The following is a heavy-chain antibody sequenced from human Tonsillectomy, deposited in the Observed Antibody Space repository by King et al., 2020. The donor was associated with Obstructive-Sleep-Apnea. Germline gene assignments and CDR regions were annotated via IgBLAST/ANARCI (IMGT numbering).Heavy chain of an antibody. V-gene: IGHV3-9*01. J-gene: IGHJ4*02. CDR1: GFTFDDYA. CDR3: AKGPYGDYVRLYFDY. Sequence: QLVQSGGGLVQPGRSLRLSCAASGFTFDDYAMHWVRQAPGKGLEWVSSISCDSGNIAYADSVKGRFTISRDNAKNSLYLQMNSLRGEDTALYYCAKGPYGDYVRLYFDYWGQGTLVTVSS. CDR2: ISCDSGNI. D-gene: IGHD4-17*01.